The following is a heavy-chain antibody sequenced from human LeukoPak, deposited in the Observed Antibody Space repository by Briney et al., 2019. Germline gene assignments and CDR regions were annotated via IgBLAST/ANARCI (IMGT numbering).Heavy chain of an antibody. CDR3: AKAPKIRGVSNFDY. CDR2: ISGSGGST. Sequence: GGSLRLSCAASGFTFSSYAMSWVRQAPGKGLEWVSGISGSGGSTYYADSVKGRFTISRDNSKNTVYLQTNSLRTEDTAVYYCAKAPKIRGVSNFDYWGQGTLVTVSS. D-gene: IGHD3-10*01. J-gene: IGHJ4*02. V-gene: IGHV3-23*01. CDR1: GFTFSSYA.